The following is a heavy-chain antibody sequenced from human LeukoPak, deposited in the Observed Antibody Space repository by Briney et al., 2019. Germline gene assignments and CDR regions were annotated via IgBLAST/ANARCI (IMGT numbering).Heavy chain of an antibody. CDR1: RFTFSGYG. V-gene: IGHV3-30*02. CDR2: IRYDGSNK. D-gene: IGHD1-26*01. CDR3: ARPRVGATGWFDP. J-gene: IGHJ5*02. Sequence: GGSLRLSCAASRFTFSGYGMHWVRQAPGKGLEWVAFIRYDGSNKYYADSVKGRFTISRDNAKNSLYLQMNSLRAADTAVYYRARPRVGATGWFDPWGQGTLVTVSS.